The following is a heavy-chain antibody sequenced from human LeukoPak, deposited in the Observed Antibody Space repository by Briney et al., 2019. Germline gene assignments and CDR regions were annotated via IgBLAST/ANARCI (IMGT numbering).Heavy chain of an antibody. CDR1: GYTFTSYG. D-gene: IGHD6-19*01. Sequence: GASVKVSCRASGYTFTSYGISWVRQAPGQGLEWMGWISAYNGNTNYAQKLQGRVTMTTDTSTSTAYMELRSLRSDDTAVYYCARDHLLFGGWPHYYYYYGMDVWGQGTTVTVSS. J-gene: IGHJ6*02. CDR2: ISAYNGNT. V-gene: IGHV1-18*01. CDR3: ARDHLLFGGWPHYYYYYGMDV.